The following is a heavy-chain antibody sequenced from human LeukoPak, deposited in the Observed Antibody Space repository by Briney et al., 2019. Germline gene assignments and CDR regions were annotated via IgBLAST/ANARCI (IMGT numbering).Heavy chain of an antibody. CDR3: ARGSSSVYGMDV. Sequence: ASVKVSCKASGYTFTSYDINWVRQATGQGLEWMGWMNPNSGNTGYAQKFQGRVTMTRNTSISTAYMELSSLRPEDTAVYYCARGSSSVYGMDVWGQGTTVTVSS. V-gene: IGHV1-8*01. CDR2: MNPNSGNT. CDR1: GYTFTSYD. J-gene: IGHJ6*02. D-gene: IGHD2-2*01.